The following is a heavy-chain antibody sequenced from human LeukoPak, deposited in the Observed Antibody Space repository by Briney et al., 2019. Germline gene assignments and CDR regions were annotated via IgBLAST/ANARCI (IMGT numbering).Heavy chain of an antibody. D-gene: IGHD2-15*01. J-gene: IGHJ3*02. CDR2: IYYSGST. CDR3: ARHGLVVVAALRNAFDI. Sequence: SETLSLTCAVYGGSFSGYYWSWIRQPPGKGLEWIGYIYYSGSTNYNPSLKSRVTISVDTSKNQFSLKLSSVTAADTAVYYCARHGLVVVAALRNAFDIWGQGTMVTVSS. CDR1: GGSFSGYY. V-gene: IGHV4-59*08.